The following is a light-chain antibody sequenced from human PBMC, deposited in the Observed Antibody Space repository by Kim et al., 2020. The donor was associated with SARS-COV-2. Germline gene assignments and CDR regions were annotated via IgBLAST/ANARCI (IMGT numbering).Light chain of an antibody. CDR3: LLSYSDSRV. CDR1: TGAVTSGHF. CDR2: DTG. V-gene: IGLV7-46*01. Sequence: PGGTVTRTWASSTGAVTSGHFPYWFQQKPGQAPRTLIYDTGNRHSWTPARFSGSLLGGKAALTLSAAQAEDEADYYCLLSYSDSRVFGGGTQLTVL. J-gene: IGLJ2*01.